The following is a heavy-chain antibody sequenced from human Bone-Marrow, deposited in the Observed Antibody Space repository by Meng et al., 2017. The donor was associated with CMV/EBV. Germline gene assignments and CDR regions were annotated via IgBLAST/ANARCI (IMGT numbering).Heavy chain of an antibody. Sequence: TCSSYTVSWVRQAPGQGLEWMGRIIPILGIANYAQKFQGRVTITADKSTSTAYMELSSLRSEDTAVYYCASNDVDTAMVSTGWFDPWGQGTLVTVSS. CDR2: IIPILGIA. CDR3: ASNDVDTAMVSTGWFDP. CDR1: TCSSYT. J-gene: IGHJ5*02. V-gene: IGHV1-69*02. D-gene: IGHD5-18*01.